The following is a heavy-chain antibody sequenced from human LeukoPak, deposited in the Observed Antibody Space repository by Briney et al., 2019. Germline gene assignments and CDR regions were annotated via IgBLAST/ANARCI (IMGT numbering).Heavy chain of an antibody. J-gene: IGHJ4*02. D-gene: IGHD3-10*01. CDR3: ARHLRGESGSYPSDY. CDR2: IYTGDSDI. Sequence: GESLKISCKGSGYSFSNYWIGWVRQMPGKGLEWMGIIYTGDSDIRYSPSFQGHVTISVDKSISTAYLQWSSLQASDSAIYYCARHLRGESGSYPSDYWGQGTLVTVSS. CDR1: GYSFSNYW. V-gene: IGHV5-51*01.